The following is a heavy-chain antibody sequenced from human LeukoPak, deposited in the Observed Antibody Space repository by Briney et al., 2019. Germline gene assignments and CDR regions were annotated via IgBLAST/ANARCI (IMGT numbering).Heavy chain of an antibody. J-gene: IGHJ4*02. CDR3: AKSIEQQLVPFDY. V-gene: IGHV3-23*01. D-gene: IGHD6-13*01. CDR1: GFTVSSNY. Sequence: PGGSLRLSCAASGFTVSSNYMSWVRQAPGKGLEWVPAISGSGGSTYYADSVKGRFTISRDNSKNTLYLQMNSLGAEDTAVYYCAKSIEQQLVPFDYWGQGTLVTVSS. CDR2: ISGSGGST.